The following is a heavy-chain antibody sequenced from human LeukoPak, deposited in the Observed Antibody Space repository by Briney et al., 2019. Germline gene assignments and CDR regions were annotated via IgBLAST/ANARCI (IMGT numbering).Heavy chain of an antibody. CDR3: ARAPYSSYGDY. CDR2: IYHTGNT. CDR1: GGSISSGGYY. D-gene: IGHD3-22*01. J-gene: IGHJ4*02. V-gene: IGHV4-30-2*01. Sequence: SQILSLTCTVSGGSISSGGYYWSWIRQPLGKGLEWIGYIYHTGNTYYNPSLKSRVTISVDRSKNQFSLKLSSVTAADTAVYYCARAPYSSYGDYWGQGTLVTVSS.